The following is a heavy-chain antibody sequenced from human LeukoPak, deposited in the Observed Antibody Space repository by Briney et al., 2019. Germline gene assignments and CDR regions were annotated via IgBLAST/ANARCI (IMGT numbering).Heavy chain of an antibody. CDR3: ARDCSGGDCPDYYFDY. Sequence: GGSLRLSCAASGFTFRSYGIHWVRQAPGKGLEWAAVVWYGGSKKYYADSVKGRFTISRDNSKNTLYLQINSLRAEDTAVYYCARDCSGGDCPDYYFDYWGRGTLVTVSS. CDR2: VWYGGSKK. J-gene: IGHJ4*02. CDR1: GFTFRSYG. D-gene: IGHD2-21*02. V-gene: IGHV3-33*01.